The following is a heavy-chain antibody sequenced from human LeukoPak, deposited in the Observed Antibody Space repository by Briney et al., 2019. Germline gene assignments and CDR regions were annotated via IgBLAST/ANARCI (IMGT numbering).Heavy chain of an antibody. V-gene: IGHV3-23*01. CDR1: GFTLSSYA. Sequence: PGGSLRLSCAAPGFTLSSYAMSWDRRAQDKGMEWVSAISDSGGSTYYAESVRGRLIISRENYKNTIYLHKNRLRAEDTGVYYCAKGYYGSGTLYYFDYWGQGTLVTVSS. D-gene: IGHD3-10*01. J-gene: IGHJ4*02. CDR2: ISDSGGST. CDR3: AKGYYGSGTLYYFDY.